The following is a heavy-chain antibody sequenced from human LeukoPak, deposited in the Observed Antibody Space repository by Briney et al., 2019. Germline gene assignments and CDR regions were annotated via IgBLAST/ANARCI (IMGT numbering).Heavy chain of an antibody. CDR2: IYYSEST. Sequence: SETLSLTCTVSGGSISRYYWSWIRQPPGKGLEWIGYIYYSESTNYNPSLKSRVTISVDTSKNQFSLKLSSVTAADTAVYYCARTSELLGDLDYWGQGTLVTVSS. CDR3: ARTSELLGDLDY. CDR1: GGSISRYY. V-gene: IGHV4-59*08. J-gene: IGHJ4*02. D-gene: IGHD1-26*01.